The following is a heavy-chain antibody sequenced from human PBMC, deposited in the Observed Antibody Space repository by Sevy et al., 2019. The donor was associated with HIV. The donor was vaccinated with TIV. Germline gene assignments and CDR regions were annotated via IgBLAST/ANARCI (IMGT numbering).Heavy chain of an antibody. CDR2: INAGNGNT. J-gene: IGHJ3*02. CDR3: AREGGVGVDAFDI. CDR1: GYTFTSYA. V-gene: IGHV1-3*01. Sequence: ASVKVSCKASGYTFTSYAMHWVCQAPGQRLEWMGWINAGNGNTKYSQKFQGRVTITRDTSASTAYMELSSLRSEDTAVYYCAREGGVGVDAFDIWGQGTMVTVSS. D-gene: IGHD1-26*01.